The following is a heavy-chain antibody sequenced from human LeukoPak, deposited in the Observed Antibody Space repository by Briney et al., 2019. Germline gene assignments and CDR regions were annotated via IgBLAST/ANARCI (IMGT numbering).Heavy chain of an antibody. D-gene: IGHD3-3*01. CDR3: ARGRSYDFWSGYYRRYYYYMDV. J-gene: IGHJ6*03. V-gene: IGHV4-34*01. CDR1: GFTFSSYG. Sequence: GTLRLSCAASGFTFSSYGMSWIRQPPGKGLEWIGEINHSGSTNYNPSLKSRVTISVDTSKNQFSLKLSSVTAADTAVYYCARGRSYDFWSGYYRRYYYYMDVWGKGTTVTVSS. CDR2: INHSGST.